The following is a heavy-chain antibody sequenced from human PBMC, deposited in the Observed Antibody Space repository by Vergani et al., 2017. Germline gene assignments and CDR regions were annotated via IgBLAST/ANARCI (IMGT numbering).Heavy chain of an antibody. V-gene: IGHV1-2*02. J-gene: IGHJ6*03. D-gene: IGHD5-12*01. CDR2: INPNSGGT. CDR3: ARDRYEFYYYYYYMDV. CDR1: GYTFTGYY. Sequence: QVQLVQSGAEVKKPGASVKVSCKASGYTFTGYYMHWVRQATGQGLEWMGWINPNSGGTNYAQKFQGRVTMTRDTFISTAYMELSRLRSDDTAVYYCARDRYEFYYYYYYMDVWGKGTTVTVSS.